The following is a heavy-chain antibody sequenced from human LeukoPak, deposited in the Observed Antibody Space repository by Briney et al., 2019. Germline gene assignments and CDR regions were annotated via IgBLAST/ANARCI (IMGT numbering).Heavy chain of an antibody. Sequence: SVKVSCKASGYTFTGYYMHWVRQAPGQGLERMGRIIPIFGTANYAQKFQGRVTITTDESTSTAYMELSSLRSEDTAVYYCARGYGDYALAFDIWGQGTMVTVSS. CDR2: IIPIFGTA. CDR3: ARGYGDYALAFDI. D-gene: IGHD4-17*01. J-gene: IGHJ3*02. V-gene: IGHV1-69*05. CDR1: GYTFTGYY.